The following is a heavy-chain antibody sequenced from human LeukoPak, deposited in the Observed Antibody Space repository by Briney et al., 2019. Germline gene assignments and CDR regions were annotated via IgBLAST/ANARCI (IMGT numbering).Heavy chain of an antibody. CDR3: ARGLWVATILSRNNWFDP. CDR2: INPNSGGT. D-gene: IGHD5-12*01. Sequence: ASVKVSCKASGYTFSGYYMHWVRQAPGQGLEWMGWINPNSGGTNYAQKFQGRVTMTRDTSISTAYMELSRLRSDDTAVYYCARGLWVATILSRNNWFDPWGQGTLVTVSS. V-gene: IGHV1-2*02. J-gene: IGHJ5*02. CDR1: GYTFSGYY.